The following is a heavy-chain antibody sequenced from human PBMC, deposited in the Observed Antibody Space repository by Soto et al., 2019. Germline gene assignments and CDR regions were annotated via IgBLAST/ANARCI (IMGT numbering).Heavy chain of an antibody. CDR3: ARQWGDLPYYFDY. CDR1: GGTFSSYT. CDR2: IIPILGIA. V-gene: IGHV1-69*02. J-gene: IGHJ4*02. Sequence: SVKVSCKASGGTFSSYTISWVRQAPGQGLEWMGRIIPILGIANYAQKFQGRVTITADKSTSTAYMELSSLRSEDTAVYYCARQWGDLPYYFDYWGQGTLVTVSS. D-gene: IGHD1-26*01.